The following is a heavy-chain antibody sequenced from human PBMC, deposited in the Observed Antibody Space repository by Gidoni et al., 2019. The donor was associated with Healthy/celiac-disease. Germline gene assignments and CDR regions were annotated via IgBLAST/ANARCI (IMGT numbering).Heavy chain of an antibody. D-gene: IGHD6-19*01. CDR3: AKGEYSSGWRGGWYFDL. Sequence: EVQLLESGGGLVQPGGSLRLSCAASGFTFSSYAMSWVRQAPGKGLEWVSAISGSGGSTYYADSVKGRFTISRDNSKNTLYLQMNSLRAEDTAVYYCAKGEYSSGWRGGWYFDLWGRGTLVTVSS. CDR2: ISGSGGST. V-gene: IGHV3-23*01. J-gene: IGHJ2*01. CDR1: GFTFSSYA.